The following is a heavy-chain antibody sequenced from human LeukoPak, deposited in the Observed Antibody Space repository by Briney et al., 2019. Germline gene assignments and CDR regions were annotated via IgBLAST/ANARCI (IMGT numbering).Heavy chain of an antibody. J-gene: IGHJ4*02. Sequence: SGPTLVNPTQTLTLTCTFSGFSLSTSGMCVSWIRQAPGKALEWLARIDRDDDKYYSTSLKTRLTISKDTSKNQVVLTMTSMDPVDTATYYCARSHLTYDYDSRGYFGYYFDYWGQGALVTVSS. CDR2: IDRDDDK. V-gene: IGHV2-70*11. CDR1: GFSLSTSGMC. CDR3: ARSHLTYDYDSRGYFGYYFDY. D-gene: IGHD3-22*01.